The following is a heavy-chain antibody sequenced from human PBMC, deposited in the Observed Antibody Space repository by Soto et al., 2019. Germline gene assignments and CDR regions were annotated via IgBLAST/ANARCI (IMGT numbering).Heavy chain of an antibody. CDR3: AKPQRGRKRPFSGQARPYDPYSAMDI. CDR1: GVTFVDYA. D-gene: IGHD3-3*01. V-gene: IGHV3-43D*04. Sequence: GRPLGLSRACSGVTFVDYAMHWVGQATGKGLEWVSLISWDGSNPYYVDSVKGRFNISRDNSKNSLYLQINSLRPEDTTLYYCAKPQRGRKRPFSGQARPYDPYSAMDIWGQGTTVTVSS. CDR2: ISWDGSNP. J-gene: IGHJ6*02.